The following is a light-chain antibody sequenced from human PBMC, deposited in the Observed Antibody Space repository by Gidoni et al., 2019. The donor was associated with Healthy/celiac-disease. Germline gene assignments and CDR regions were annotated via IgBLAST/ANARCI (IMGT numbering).Light chain of an antibody. CDR3: QQNYSTPLT. CDR1: QSISSY. CDR2: AAS. V-gene: IGKV1-39*01. Sequence: DIQMTQSPSSLSASVGDRVTITCRASQSISSYLNWYQQKPGKAPKLLIYAASNLESGVPSRFSGSGSGTDFTFTISSLQPEDFATYYCQQNYSTPLTFGGGTKVEIK. J-gene: IGKJ4*01.